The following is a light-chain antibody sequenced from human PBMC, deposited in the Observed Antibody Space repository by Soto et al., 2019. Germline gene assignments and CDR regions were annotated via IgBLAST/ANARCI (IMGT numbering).Light chain of an antibody. CDR3: QKYNSALFT. CDR1: QGISNY. Sequence: DIPMTQSPSSLSASVGDRVTITCRASQGISNYLAWYQQKPGKVPKLLIYAASTLQSGVPSRFIGSGSGTDFTLTISSLQPEDVATYYCQKYNSALFTFGPGTKVDIK. V-gene: IGKV1-27*01. J-gene: IGKJ3*01. CDR2: AAS.